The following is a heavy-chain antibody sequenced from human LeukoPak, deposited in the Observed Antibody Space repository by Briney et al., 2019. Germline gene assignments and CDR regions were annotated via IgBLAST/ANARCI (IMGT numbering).Heavy chain of an antibody. V-gene: IGHV3-72*01. CDR3: ARAGSYQPFDY. J-gene: IGHJ4*02. CDR1: GFDFTVYW. Sequence: GGSLRLSCAASGFDFTVYWMTWVRQAPGKGLEWVGRIRKKANSYSTEYAASVKGRFTISRDDSKSSLYLQMNSLKTEDTAVYYCARAGSYQPFDYWGQGTLVTVSS. CDR2: IRKKANSYST. D-gene: IGHD2-15*01.